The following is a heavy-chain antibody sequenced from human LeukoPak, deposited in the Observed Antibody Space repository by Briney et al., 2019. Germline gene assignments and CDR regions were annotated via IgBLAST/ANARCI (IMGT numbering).Heavy chain of an antibody. J-gene: IGHJ3*02. Sequence: PGGSLRLSCAASGFTFSNYGMSWVRQAPGKGLEWVASIKQDGSEKFYVDSVKGRFTISRDNSKNTLYLQMNSLRAEDTAVYYCAREGGSYYDFWSGYRTDAFDIWGQGTMVTVSS. CDR3: AREGGSYYDFWSGYRTDAFDI. V-gene: IGHV3-7*01. CDR2: IKQDGSEK. CDR1: GFTFSNYG. D-gene: IGHD3-3*01.